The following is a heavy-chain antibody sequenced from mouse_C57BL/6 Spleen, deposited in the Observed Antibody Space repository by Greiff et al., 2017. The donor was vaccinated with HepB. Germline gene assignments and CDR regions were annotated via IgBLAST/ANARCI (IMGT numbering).Heavy chain of an antibody. D-gene: IGHD1-1*01. CDR3: AIYGSSPYWYFDV. V-gene: IGHV1-55*01. Sequence: VQLQQSGAELVKPGASVKMSCKASGYTFTSYWITWVKQRPGQGLEWIGDIYPGSGSTNYNEKFKSKATLTVDTSSSTAYMQLSSLTSEDSAVYYGAIYGSSPYWYFDVWGTGTTVTVSS. CDR2: IYPGSGST. J-gene: IGHJ1*03. CDR1: GYTFTSYW.